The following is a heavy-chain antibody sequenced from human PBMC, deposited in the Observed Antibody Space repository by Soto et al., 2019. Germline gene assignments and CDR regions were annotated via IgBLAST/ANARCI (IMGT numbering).Heavy chain of an antibody. CDR1: GGSISSYY. V-gene: IGHV4-59*01. CDR2: IYYSGST. Sequence: SEPLSLTCTVSGGSISSYYWSWIRQPPGKGLEWIGYIYYSGSTNYNPSLKSRVTISVDTSKNQFSLKLSSVTAADTAVYYCARTLFSRPDAFDIWGQGTMVTVSS. CDR3: ARTLFSRPDAFDI. D-gene: IGHD3-3*01. J-gene: IGHJ3*02.